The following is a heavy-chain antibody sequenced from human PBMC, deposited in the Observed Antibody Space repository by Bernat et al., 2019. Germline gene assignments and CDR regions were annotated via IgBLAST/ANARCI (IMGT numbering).Heavy chain of an antibody. D-gene: IGHD1-26*01. CDR2: IKSKTDGGTT. J-gene: IGHJ4*02. CDR1: GFTFSNAW. Sequence: EVQLVESGGGLVKPGGSLRLSCAASGFTFSNAWMNWVRQAPGKGLEWVGRIKSKTDGGTTDYAAPVKGRFTIPRDDSKNTLYLQMNSLKTEDTAVYYCTTDLVGATLYYFDYWGQGTLVTVSS. CDR3: TTDLVGATLYYFDY. V-gene: IGHV3-15*07.